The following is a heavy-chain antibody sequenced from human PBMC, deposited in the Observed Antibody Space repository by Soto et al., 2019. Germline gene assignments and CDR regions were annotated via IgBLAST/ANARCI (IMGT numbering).Heavy chain of an antibody. V-gene: IGHV1-69*13. CDR1: GGTFSSYA. J-gene: IGHJ6*03. D-gene: IGHD2-2*02. CDR3: ARDPLNCSSTSCYRSAYYYYMDV. CDR2: IIPIFGTA. Sequence: ASVKVSCKASGGTFSSYAISWVRQAPGQGLEWMGGIIPIFGTANYAQKFQGRVTITADESTSTAYMELSSLRSEDTAVYYCARDPLNCSSTSCYRSAYYYYMDVWGKGTTVTVSS.